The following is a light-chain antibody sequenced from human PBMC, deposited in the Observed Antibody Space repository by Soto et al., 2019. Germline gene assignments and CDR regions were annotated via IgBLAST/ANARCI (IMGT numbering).Light chain of an antibody. Sequence: DIQMTQSPSTLSASVGDRVTITCRASQSIDSWLAWYQQKPGKAPKLLIYKTSNLESGVPSRFSGSGSGTEFSLTISSLQPDDFATYYCQHYFGYPYTFGQGTRLEIK. CDR2: KTS. CDR1: QSIDSW. V-gene: IGKV1-5*03. CDR3: QHYFGYPYT. J-gene: IGKJ5*01.